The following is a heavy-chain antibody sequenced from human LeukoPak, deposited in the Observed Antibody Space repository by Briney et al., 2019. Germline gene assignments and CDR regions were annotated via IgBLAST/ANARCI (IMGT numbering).Heavy chain of an antibody. CDR2: IYYSGST. CDR3: ARVVPGIGDAFDI. J-gene: IGHJ3*02. Sequence: PSETLSLTCTVSGGSISSYYWSWIRQPPGKGLEWIGYIYYSGSTNYNPSLKSRVTISVDTSKNQFSLKLSSVTAADTAVYYCARVVPGIGDAFDIWGQGTMVTVSS. D-gene: IGHD6-13*01. V-gene: IGHV4-59*08. CDR1: GGSISSYY.